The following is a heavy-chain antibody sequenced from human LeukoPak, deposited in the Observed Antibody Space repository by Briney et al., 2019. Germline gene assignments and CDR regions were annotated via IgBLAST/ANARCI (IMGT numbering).Heavy chain of an antibody. CDR3: ARLSRGSSAGFDY. CDR2: IYYSGSS. CDR1: GGSISNYY. V-gene: IGHV4-59*01. D-gene: IGHD6-6*01. J-gene: IGHJ4*02. Sequence: PSETLSLTCAVSGGSISNYYWNWIRQPPGKGLEWIGYIYYSGSSNYNPSLKSRVTISVDTSKNQFSLRVNSVTTADTAVYFCARLSRGSSAGFDYWGQGILVTVSS.